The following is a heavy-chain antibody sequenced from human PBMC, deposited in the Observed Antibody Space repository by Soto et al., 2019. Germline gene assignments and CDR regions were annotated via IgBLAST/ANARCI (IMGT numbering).Heavy chain of an antibody. V-gene: IGHV4-34*02. CDR3: ARGRDAYKGGNY. CDR1: GGSFRDYY. Sequence: QVQLQQWGAGLLKPPETLSLTCAVYGGSFRDYYSSWIRQSPEKGLEWIGEIHPSGSTNYNPSLESRVTISLDTSKNELSLKLTSVTAADTAVYYCARGRDAYKGGNYWGQGTLVPVSS. CDR2: IHPSGST. D-gene: IGHD3-16*01. J-gene: IGHJ4*02.